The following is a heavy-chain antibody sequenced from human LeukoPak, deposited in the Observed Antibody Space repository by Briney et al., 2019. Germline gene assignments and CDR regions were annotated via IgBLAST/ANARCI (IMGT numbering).Heavy chain of an antibody. Sequence: SETLSLTCTVSGGSISSSSYYWSWIRQPPGKGLEWIGGIYYSGSTYYNPSLKSRVTISVDTSKNQFSLKLSSVTAADTAVYYCARHGYYDSSGYSPFDYWGQGTLVTVSS. D-gene: IGHD3-22*01. CDR2: IYYSGST. CDR1: GGSISSSSYY. J-gene: IGHJ4*02. CDR3: ARHGYYDSSGYSPFDY. V-gene: IGHV4-39*01.